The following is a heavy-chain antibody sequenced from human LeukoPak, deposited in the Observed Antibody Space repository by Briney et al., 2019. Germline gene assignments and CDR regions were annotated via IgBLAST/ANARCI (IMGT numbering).Heavy chain of an antibody. CDR2: IYYSGST. D-gene: IGHD2-8*01. J-gene: IGHJ5*02. V-gene: IGHV4-39*07. CDR1: GGSISSSSYY. Sequence: SETLSLTCTVSGGSISSSSYYWGWIRQPPGKGLEWIGSIYYSGSTYYNPSLKSRVTISVDTSKNQFFLKLSSVTAADTAVYYCARGSHCTNGVCYPPLNWFDPWGQGTLVTVSS. CDR3: ARGSHCTNGVCYPPLNWFDP.